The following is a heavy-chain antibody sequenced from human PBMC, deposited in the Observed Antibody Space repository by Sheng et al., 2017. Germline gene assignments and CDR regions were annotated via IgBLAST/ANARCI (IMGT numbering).Heavy chain of an antibody. CDR1: GGSFSGYY. Sequence: QVQLQQWGAGLLKPSETLSLTCAVYGGSFSGYYWSWIRQPPGKGLEWIGEINHSGSTNYNPSLKSRVTISVDTSKNQFSLKLSSVTAADTAVYYCARGAKGNIVVVVAATRRYWYFDLWGRGTLVTV. V-gene: IGHV4-34*01. D-gene: IGHD2-15*01. CDR2: INHSGST. J-gene: IGHJ2*01. CDR3: ARGAKGNIVVVVAATRRYWYFDL.